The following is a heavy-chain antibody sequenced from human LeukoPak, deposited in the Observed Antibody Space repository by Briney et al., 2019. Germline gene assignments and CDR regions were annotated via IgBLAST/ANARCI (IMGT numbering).Heavy chain of an antibody. CDR3: ARDIRIAARDWYFDL. J-gene: IGHJ2*01. V-gene: IGHV3-30-3*01. CDR1: GFTFSSYA. D-gene: IGHD6-6*01. CDR2: ISYDGSNK. Sequence: AGGSLRLSCAASGFTFSSYAMHWVRQAPGKGLEWVAVISYDGSNKYYADSVKGRFTISRDNSKNTLYLQMNSLRAEDTAVYYCARDIRIAARDWYFDLWGRGTLVTVSS.